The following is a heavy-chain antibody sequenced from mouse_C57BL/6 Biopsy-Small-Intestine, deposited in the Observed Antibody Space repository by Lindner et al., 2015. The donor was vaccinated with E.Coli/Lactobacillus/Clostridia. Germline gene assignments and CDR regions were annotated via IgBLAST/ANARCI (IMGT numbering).Heavy chain of an antibody. CDR3: VRGNYGSSYNYFDY. CDR2: IYPGDGDS. J-gene: IGHJ2*01. V-gene: IGHV1-80*01. D-gene: IGHD1-1*01. CDR1: GYAFSKYW. Sequence: VQLQESGAELVKPGASVKISCKASGYAFSKYWMSWVKQRPGKGLEWIGQIYPGDGDSNYNGKFKGKATLTADKSSSTAYMQLSSLTSEDSAVYFCVRGNYGSSYNYFDYWGQGTTLTVSS.